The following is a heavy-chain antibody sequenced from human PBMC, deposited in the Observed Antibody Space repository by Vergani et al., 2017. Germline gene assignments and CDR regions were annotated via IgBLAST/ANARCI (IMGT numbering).Heavy chain of an antibody. V-gene: IGHV4-30-4*01. CDR2: IYYSGST. Sequence: QVQLQESGPGLVKPSQTLSLTCTVSGGSISSGDYYWSWIRQPPGKGLDWIGYIYYSGSTYYNPSLKSLVTISVDTSKNQFSLKLSSVTAADTALYYCARGITMIVVVTSEGSWFDPWGQGTLVTVSS. CDR3: ARGITMIVVVTSEGSWFDP. CDR1: GGSISSGDYY. J-gene: IGHJ5*02. D-gene: IGHD3-22*01.